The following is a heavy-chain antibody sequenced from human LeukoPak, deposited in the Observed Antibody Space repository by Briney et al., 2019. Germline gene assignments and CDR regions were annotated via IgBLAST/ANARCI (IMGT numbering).Heavy chain of an antibody. V-gene: IGHV4-39*07. J-gene: IGHJ4*02. CDR3: ARGSGSYYFDF. CDR2: IYYSGST. CDR1: GGSISSSSYY. Sequence: PSETLSLTRTVSGGSISSSSYYWGWIRQPPGKGLEWIGSIYYSGSTYYNPSLKSRVTMSIDTSKNQFSLKLSSVTAADTAVYYCARGSGSYYFDFWGQGTLVTVSS. D-gene: IGHD1-26*01.